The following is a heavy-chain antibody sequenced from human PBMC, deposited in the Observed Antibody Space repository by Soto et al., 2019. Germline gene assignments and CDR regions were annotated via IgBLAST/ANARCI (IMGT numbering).Heavy chain of an antibody. D-gene: IGHD6-13*01. J-gene: IGHJ5*02. CDR1: GYTFTSHA. V-gene: IGHV1-3*01. CDR2: INAGNGNT. Sequence: ASVKVSCKASGYTFTSHAMHWVRQAPGQRLEWMGWINAGNGNTKYSQKFQGRVTITTDTSASTGYMELSSLRSEGTALYYCARDGIAAAGTSWFDPWGQGTLVTVSS. CDR3: ARDGIAAAGTSWFDP.